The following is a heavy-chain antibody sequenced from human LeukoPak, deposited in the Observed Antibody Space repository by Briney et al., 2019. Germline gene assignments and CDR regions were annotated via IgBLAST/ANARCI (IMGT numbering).Heavy chain of an antibody. CDR1: GFTFSDYY. V-gene: IGHV3-11*04. CDR2: ISSSGSTI. J-gene: IGHJ4*02. Sequence: GGSLRLSCAASGFTFSDYYMSWIRQAPGKGLEWVSYISSSGSTIYYADSVKGRFTISRDNAKNTLTLQMNSLRVEDTAVYFCARDWVYKIDYWGRGTLVTVSS. CDR3: ARDWVYKIDY. D-gene: IGHD5-24*01.